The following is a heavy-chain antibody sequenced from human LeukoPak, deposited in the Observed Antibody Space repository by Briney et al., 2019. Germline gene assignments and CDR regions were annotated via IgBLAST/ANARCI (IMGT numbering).Heavy chain of an antibody. D-gene: IGHD6-19*01. CDR2: IGPAGDT. V-gene: IGHV3-13*01. Sequence: GGSLRLSCAASGITFSGYDMHWVRQGTGKNLEWVSAIGPAGDTYYSDSVKGRFTISREDARNSLYLQMNSLTAEDTTVYYCARDAVPGRGGAFDYWGQGTLVIVSS. CDR3: ARDAVPGRGGAFDY. CDR1: GITFSGYD. J-gene: IGHJ4*02.